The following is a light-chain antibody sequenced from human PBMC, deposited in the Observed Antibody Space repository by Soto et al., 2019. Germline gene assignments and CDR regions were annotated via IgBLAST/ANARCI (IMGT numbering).Light chain of an antibody. CDR2: VNNDGSH. CDR1: SGHSSYA. J-gene: IGLJ3*02. CDR3: QTWGTGIRV. V-gene: IGLV4-69*01. Sequence: QLVLTQSPSASASLGASVKLTCTLSSGHSSYAIAWHQQQPEKGPRYLMKVNNDGSHIKGDGIPDRFSGSSSGAERYLTISSLQSEDEAAYYCQTWGTGIRVFGGGTKLTVL.